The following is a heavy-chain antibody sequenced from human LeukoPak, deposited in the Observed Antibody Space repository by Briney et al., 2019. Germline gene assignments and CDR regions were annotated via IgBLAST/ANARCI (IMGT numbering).Heavy chain of an antibody. CDR1: GGSISSSSYY. CDR3: ARQRYDSSGYYDDY. CDR2: IYYSGST. Sequence: PSETLSLTCTVSGGSISSSSYYWGWIRQPPGKGLEWIGSIYYSGSTYYNPSLKSRVPISVDTSKNQFSLKLSSVTAADTAVYYCARQRYDSSGYYDDYWGQGTLVTVSS. V-gene: IGHV4-39*01. J-gene: IGHJ4*02. D-gene: IGHD3-22*01.